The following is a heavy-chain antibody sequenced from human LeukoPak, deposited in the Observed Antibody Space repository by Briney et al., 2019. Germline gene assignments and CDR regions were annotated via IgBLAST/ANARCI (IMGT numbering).Heavy chain of an antibody. CDR3: ASPEWLPDSFDI. V-gene: IGHV3-72*01. J-gene: IGHJ3*02. CDR1: GFTFSEHY. D-gene: IGHD3-3*01. CDR2: IRKKTNGYTT. Sequence: LSGGSLRLSCVASGFTFSEHYMDWVRQSPGQGLEWVGRIRKKTNGYTTEYAASVRGRFTISRDDSRNSLYLQMNSLRAEDSALCYCASPEWLPDSFDIWGQGTMVTVSS.